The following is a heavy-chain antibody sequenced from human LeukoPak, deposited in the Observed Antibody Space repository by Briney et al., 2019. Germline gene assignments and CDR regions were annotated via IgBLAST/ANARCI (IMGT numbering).Heavy chain of an antibody. J-gene: IGHJ4*02. V-gene: IGHV5-51*01. CDR3: ARQNRYCSSTNCYGDLDY. CDR1: GYTFSGYW. D-gene: IGHD2-2*01. CDR2: IFPDDSGT. Sequence: GESLKISCRGSGYTFSGYWIAWVRQMPGKGLEWMGIIFPDDSGTTCSPSFQGQVTMSADKSISTAYLQWSSLKASDTAMYYCARQNRYCSSTNCYGDLDYWGQGSLVTVSS.